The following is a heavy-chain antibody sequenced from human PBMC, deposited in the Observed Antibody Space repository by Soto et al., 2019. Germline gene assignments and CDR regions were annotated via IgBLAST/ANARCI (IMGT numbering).Heavy chain of an antibody. V-gene: IGHV1-3*01. CDR2: INAGNGNT. Sequence: ASVKVSCKASGYTFTSYTMHWVRQAPGQRLEWMGWINAGNGNTKYSQKFQGRVTITRDTSASTAYMELSSLRSEDTAVYYCARSGYSSFYFDYWGQGTLVTVSS. D-gene: IGHD6-19*01. CDR3: ARSGYSSFYFDY. J-gene: IGHJ4*02. CDR1: GYTFTSYT.